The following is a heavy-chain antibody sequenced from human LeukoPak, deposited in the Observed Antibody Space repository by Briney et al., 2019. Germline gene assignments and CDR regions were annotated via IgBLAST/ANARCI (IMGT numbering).Heavy chain of an antibody. Sequence: GGSLRLSCAASGFTFSSYGMHWVRQVPGKGLEWVTFIRYDGGNKYYADSVKGRFTISRDNSKNTLYLQMNSLRGEDTAVYYCAKDEVVSREPAAFDVWGQGTMVTVSS. CDR1: GFTFSSYG. V-gene: IGHV3-30*02. CDR3: AKDEVVSREPAAFDV. D-gene: IGHD2-15*01. CDR2: IRYDGGNK. J-gene: IGHJ3*01.